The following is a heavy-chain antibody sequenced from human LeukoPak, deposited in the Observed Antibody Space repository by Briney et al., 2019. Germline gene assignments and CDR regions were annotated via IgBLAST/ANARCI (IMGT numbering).Heavy chain of an antibody. Sequence: GGSLRLSCAASGLTFSNYAMSWIRQAPGKGLEWVAYISSSGTSIYSADSVKGRFTISRDNAKNSLYLQMNSLRAGDTAVYFCARAGIVGAATESPFDNWGQGTLVTVSS. CDR3: ARAGIVGAATESPFDN. V-gene: IGHV3-11*01. CDR2: ISSSGTSI. J-gene: IGHJ4*02. D-gene: IGHD1-26*01. CDR1: GLTFSNYA.